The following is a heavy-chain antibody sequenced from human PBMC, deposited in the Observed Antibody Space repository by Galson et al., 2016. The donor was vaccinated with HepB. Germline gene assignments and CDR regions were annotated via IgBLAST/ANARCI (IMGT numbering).Heavy chain of an antibody. J-gene: IGHJ6*03. CDR2: INRSGST. CDR3: ARGHRDFWSGYNERLRYYLDV. CDR1: GGSFSGYY. Sequence: SETLSLTCAVYGGSFSGYYWTWIRQSPGKGLEWIGEINRSGSTNNNPSLKSRVTISLDTSKNQFSLKLSSVTAADTAVYYCARGHRDFWSGYNERLRYYLDVWGKGTTVSVSS. D-gene: IGHD3-3*01. V-gene: IGHV4-34*01.